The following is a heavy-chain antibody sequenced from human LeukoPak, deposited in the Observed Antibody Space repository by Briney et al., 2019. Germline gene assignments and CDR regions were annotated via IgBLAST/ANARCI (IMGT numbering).Heavy chain of an antibody. J-gene: IGHJ4*02. CDR1: GFTFSSYA. V-gene: IGHV3-64*01. Sequence: GGSLRLSCAASGFTFSSYAMHWVRQAPGKGLEYVSAISSNGGSTYYANSVKGRFTISRDNSKNTLYLQMNSLRAEDTAVYYCARRAGAYTHPYDYWGQGTLVTVSS. CDR3: ARRAGAYTHPYDY. D-gene: IGHD3-16*01. CDR2: ISSNGGST.